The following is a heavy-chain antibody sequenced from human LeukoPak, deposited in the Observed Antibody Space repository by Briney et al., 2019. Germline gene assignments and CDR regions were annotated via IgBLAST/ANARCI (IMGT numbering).Heavy chain of an antibody. Sequence: GGSLRLSCAASGFTFSSYAMSWVRQAPGKGLEWVSVISGSGGSTYYADSVKGRFTISRDNSKNTLHLQMNSLRAEDTAVYYCAKDQGTGIAAAGTSHYWGQGTLVTVSS. CDR2: ISGSGGST. CDR3: AKDQGTGIAAAGTSHY. V-gene: IGHV3-23*01. D-gene: IGHD6-13*01. J-gene: IGHJ4*02. CDR1: GFTFSSYA.